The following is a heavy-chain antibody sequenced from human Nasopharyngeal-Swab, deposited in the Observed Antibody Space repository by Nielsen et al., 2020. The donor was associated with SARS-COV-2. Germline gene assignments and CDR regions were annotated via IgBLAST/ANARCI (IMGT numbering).Heavy chain of an antibody. CDR1: GFTFSSYA. D-gene: IGHD6-13*01. J-gene: IGHJ4*02. V-gene: IGHV3-23*01. CDR2: ISGSGGST. Sequence: GESLKISCAASGFTFSSYAMSWVRQAPGKGLEWVSAISGSGGSTYDADSVKGRFTISRDNSKNTLYLQMNSLRAEDTAVSFCAKPHSWEQQLVTDSYYFDYWGQGTLVTVSS. CDR3: AKPHSWEQQLVTDSYYFDY.